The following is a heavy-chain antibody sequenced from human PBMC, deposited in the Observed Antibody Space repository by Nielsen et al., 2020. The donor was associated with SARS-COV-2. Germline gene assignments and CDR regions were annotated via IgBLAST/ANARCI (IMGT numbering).Heavy chain of an antibody. CDR2: ISYDGSNK. Sequence: GGSLRLSCAASGFTFSSYAMHWVRQAPGKGLEWVAVISYDGSNKYYADSVKGRFTISRDNSKNTLYLQMNSLRAEDTAVYYCARDSGLEVADPLNDAFDIWGQGTMVTVSS. V-gene: IGHV3-30-3*01. CDR1: GFTFSSYA. D-gene: IGHD1-1*01. CDR3: ARDSGLEVADPLNDAFDI. J-gene: IGHJ3*02.